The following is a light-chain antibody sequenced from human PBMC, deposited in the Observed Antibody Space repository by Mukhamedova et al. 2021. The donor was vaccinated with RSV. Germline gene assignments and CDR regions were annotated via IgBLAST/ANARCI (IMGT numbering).Light chain of an antibody. J-gene: IGKJ2*01. CDR2: DAS. CDR3: QQRSNWPPYT. CDR1: QSVSSSY. Sequence: WERATLSCRASQSVSSSYLAWYQQKPGQAPRLLIYDASNRATGIPARFSGSGSGTDFTLTISSLEPEDFAVYYCQQRSNWPPYTFGQ. V-gene: IGKV3-11*01.